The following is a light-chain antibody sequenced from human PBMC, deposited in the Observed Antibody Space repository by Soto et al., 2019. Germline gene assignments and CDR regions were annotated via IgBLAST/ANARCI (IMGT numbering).Light chain of an antibody. J-gene: IGLJ1*01. CDR1: SSDVGGYNY. V-gene: IGLV2-14*01. CDR2: EVS. CDR3: SSYTSSSTLYV. Sequence: QSALTQPASVSGSPGQSITISCTGTSSDVGGYNYVSWYQQHPGKAHKLMIYEVSNRPSGVSNRFSGSKSGNTASLTISGLQAEYEADYYCSSYTSSSTLYVFGTGTKLTVL.